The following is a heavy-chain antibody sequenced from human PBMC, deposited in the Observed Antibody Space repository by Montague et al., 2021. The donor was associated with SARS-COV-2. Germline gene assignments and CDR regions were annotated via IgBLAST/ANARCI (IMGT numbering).Heavy chain of an antibody. CDR2: VSYRGST. V-gene: IGHV4-59*01. D-gene: IGHD3-10*01. Sequence: SETLSLTCSVSGSSMSSYHWVWIRQPPGKGLEWIGYVSYRGSTNYNPSLKSRVTISLDTSKNRFSLRVTSVTAADTAVYYCARDVRYYYDQWGQGILVTVSS. CDR3: ARDVRYYYDQ. J-gene: IGHJ4*02. CDR1: GSSMSSYH.